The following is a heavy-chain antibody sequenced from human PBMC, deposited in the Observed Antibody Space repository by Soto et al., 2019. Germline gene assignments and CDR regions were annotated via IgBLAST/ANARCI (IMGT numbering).Heavy chain of an antibody. CDR2: IYSGGST. V-gene: IGHV3-66*01. CDR3: ARTNPAFSLWGVLAYASDY. CDR1: GFTVSSNY. D-gene: IGHD3-10*01. Sequence: GGSLRLSCAASGFTVSSNYMSWVRQAPGKGLEWVSVIYSGGSTYYADSVKGRFTISRDNSKNTLYLQMNSLRAEDTAVYYCARTNPAFSLWGVLAYASDYRGQGTLVLVAS. J-gene: IGHJ4*02.